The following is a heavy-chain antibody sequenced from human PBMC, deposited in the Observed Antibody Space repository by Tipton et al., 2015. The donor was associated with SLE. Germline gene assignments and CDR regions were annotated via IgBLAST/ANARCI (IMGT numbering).Heavy chain of an antibody. J-gene: IGHJ4*02. CDR3: ARRDYNYGLDY. D-gene: IGHD4-17*01. Sequence: LSLTCTVSGGSISSGSYYWSWIRQPAGKGLEWIGRIYTSGSTNYNPSLKSRVTISVDTSKSQFSLRLRSVTAADTAVYYCARRDYNYGLDYWGQGTLVTVSS. CDR1: GGSISSGSYY. CDR2: IYTSGST. V-gene: IGHV4-61*02.